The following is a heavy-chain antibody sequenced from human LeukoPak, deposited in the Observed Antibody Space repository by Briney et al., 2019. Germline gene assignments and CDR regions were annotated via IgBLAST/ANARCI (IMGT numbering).Heavy chain of an antibody. V-gene: IGHV3-74*01. CDR1: GFTFTSHW. D-gene: IGHD3-10*01. J-gene: IGHJ4*02. Sequence: GGSLRLSCTASGFTFTSHWMRWVRQVPGKGLVWVSRINGDGSGTNHADSVKGRFTISRDNAKNTLYLQINSLRVEDTAVYYCARVRVYGSGSSDYWGQGTLVTVSS. CDR2: INGDGSGT. CDR3: ARVRVYGSGSSDY.